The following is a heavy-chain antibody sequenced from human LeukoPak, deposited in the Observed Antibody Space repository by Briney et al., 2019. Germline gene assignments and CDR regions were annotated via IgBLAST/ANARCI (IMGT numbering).Heavy chain of an antibody. D-gene: IGHD3-3*01. J-gene: IGHJ5*02. CDR1: GGSISSSNW. V-gene: IGHV4-4*02. Sequence: PSETLSLTCAVSGGSISSSNWWSWVRQPPGKGLEWIGEIYHSGSTNYNPSLKSRVTISVDKSKNQFSLKLSSVTAADTAVYYCASTPYDFWSGYHWGQGTLVTVSS. CDR2: IYHSGST. CDR3: ASTPYDFWSGYH.